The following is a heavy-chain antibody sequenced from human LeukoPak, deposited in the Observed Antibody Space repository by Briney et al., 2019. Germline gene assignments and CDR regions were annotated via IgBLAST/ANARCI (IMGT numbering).Heavy chain of an antibody. V-gene: IGHV3-7*01. CDR2: IKQDGSEK. Sequence: GGSLRLSCAASGFTLSSYWMSWVRQAPWKGLEWVANIKQDGSEKYYVDSVKGRFAISRDNAKNSLYLQMNSLRAEDTAVYYCARDGDVSGYSDWGQGTLVTVSS. D-gene: IGHD3-22*01. J-gene: IGHJ4*02. CDR3: ARDGDVSGYSD. CDR1: GFTLSSYW.